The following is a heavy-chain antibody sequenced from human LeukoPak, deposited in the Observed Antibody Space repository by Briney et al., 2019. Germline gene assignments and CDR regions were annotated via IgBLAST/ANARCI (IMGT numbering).Heavy chain of an antibody. Sequence: GASVKVSCKASGYTFLCHGFSWGRQAPGQGLEWMGWTSANNRNTNYAQRLQGRVTMTTDTSTNTAYMELRTLRSDDTGVYYCARSQAVVSSSLYYYYMDVWGKGTTIIVSS. CDR1: GYTFLCHG. J-gene: IGHJ6*03. D-gene: IGHD2-2*01. V-gene: IGHV1-18*01. CDR2: TSANNRNT. CDR3: ARSQAVVSSSLYYYYMDV.